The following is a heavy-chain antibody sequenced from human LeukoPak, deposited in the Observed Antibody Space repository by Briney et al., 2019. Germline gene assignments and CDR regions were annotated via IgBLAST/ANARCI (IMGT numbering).Heavy chain of an antibody. V-gene: IGHV1-2*06. CDR2: INPNSGGT. J-gene: IGHJ4*02. Sequence: GASVKVSCKASGYTFTGYYMHWVRQAPEQGLEWMGRINPNSGGTNYAQKFQGRVTMTRDTSISTAYMELSRLRSDDTAVYYCARDNSQGDMFDYWGQGTLVTVSS. D-gene: IGHD4-23*01. CDR1: GYTFTGYY. CDR3: ARDNSQGDMFDY.